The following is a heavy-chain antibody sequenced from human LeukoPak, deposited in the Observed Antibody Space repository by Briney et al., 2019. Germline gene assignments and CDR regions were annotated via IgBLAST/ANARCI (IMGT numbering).Heavy chain of an antibody. J-gene: IGHJ4*02. CDR3: AKDPGGGGYYSDY. CDR2: ISGSGDST. CDR1: GFTFSSYW. D-gene: IGHD3-22*01. V-gene: IGHV3-23*01. Sequence: GGSLRLSCAASGFTFSSYWMSWVRQAPGKGLEWVSTISGSGDSTYYADSVKGRFTISRDNSMNTVYLQMNSLRAEDTAVYYCAKDPGGGGYYSDYWGQGTLVTVSS.